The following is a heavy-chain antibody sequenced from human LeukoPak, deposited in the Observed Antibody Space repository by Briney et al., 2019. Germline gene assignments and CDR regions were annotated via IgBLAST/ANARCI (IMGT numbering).Heavy chain of an antibody. D-gene: IGHD6-13*01. CDR1: GFTFGDYA. J-gene: IGHJ6*03. CDR3: TRDFSDSSSWYPHYYYYYYMDV. Sequence: PGGSLRLSCTASGFTFGDYAMSWFRQAPGKGLEWVGFIRSKAYGGTTEYAASVKGRFTISRDDSKSIAYLQMNSLKTEDTAVYYCTRDFSDSSSWYPHYYYYYYMDVWGKGTTVTVSS. CDR2: IRSKAYGGTT. V-gene: IGHV3-49*03.